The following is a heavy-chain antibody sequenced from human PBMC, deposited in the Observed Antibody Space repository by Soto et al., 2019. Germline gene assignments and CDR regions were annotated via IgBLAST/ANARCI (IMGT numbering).Heavy chain of an antibody. CDR2: ISSSSSYT. Sequence: GGSLRLSCAASGFTFSSYSMNWVRQAPGKGLGWVSSISSSSSYTYYADSVKGRFTISRDNAKNSLYLQMNSLRAEDTAVYYCARTYYDSSGYYGDFDYWGQGTLVTVSS. CDR3: ARTYYDSSGYYGDFDY. J-gene: IGHJ4*02. CDR1: GFTFSSYS. D-gene: IGHD3-22*01. V-gene: IGHV3-21*01.